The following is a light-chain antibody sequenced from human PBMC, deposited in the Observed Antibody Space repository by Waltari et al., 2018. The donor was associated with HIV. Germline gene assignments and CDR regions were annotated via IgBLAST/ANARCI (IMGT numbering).Light chain of an antibody. V-gene: IGKV1-39*01. J-gene: IGKJ3*01. CDR1: QDISMF. CDR3: LQIYRTPLT. CDR2: AAS. Sequence: IQVTQSPSSLAASVGGTVTITCRARQDISMFLSWYQQKPGEAPKLLIHAASSLPTGAPARFRGRGSGTEFTLTISGLQPEDFATYFFLQIYRTPLTFGPGTKLDMK.